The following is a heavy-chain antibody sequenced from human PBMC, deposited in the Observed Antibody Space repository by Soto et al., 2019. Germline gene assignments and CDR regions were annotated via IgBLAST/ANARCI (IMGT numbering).Heavy chain of an antibody. CDR2: INHSGST. V-gene: IGHV4-34*01. CDR3: ARLGYYYYYMDV. D-gene: IGHD2-15*01. J-gene: IGHJ6*03. CDR1: GGSFSGYY. Sequence: SETLSLTCAVYGGSFSGYYWSWIRQPPGKGLEWIGEINHSGSTNYNPSLKSRVTISVDTSKNQFSLKLSSVTAADTAVYYCARLGYYYYYMDVWGKGTTVTVSS.